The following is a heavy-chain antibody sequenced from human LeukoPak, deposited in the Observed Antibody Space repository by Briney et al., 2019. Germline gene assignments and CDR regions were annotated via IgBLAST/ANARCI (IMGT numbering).Heavy chain of an antibody. CDR1: GFTFSVYH. CDR2: ITGRGSNT. J-gene: IGHJ3*01. CDR3: AKEHPFTEMRVSDGSDAFDF. Sequence: PGGSLRLSCAATGFTFSVYHMSWVRQAPGKGLEWVSAITGRGSNTYYSASVKGRFTNSRDDSKNTLYLQMNSLRAEDTAVYYCAKEHPFTEMRVSDGSDAFDFWGQGTRVTVSS. V-gene: IGHV3-23*01. D-gene: IGHD5-24*01.